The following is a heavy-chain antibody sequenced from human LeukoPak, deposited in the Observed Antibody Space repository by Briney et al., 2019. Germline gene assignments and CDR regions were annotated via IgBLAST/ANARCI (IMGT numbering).Heavy chain of an antibody. V-gene: IGHV3-74*01. CDR2: ITGDGSST. D-gene: IGHD1-1*01. CDR1: EFTFSNYW. CDR3: ARSNWPYYFDY. Sequence: GGSLRLSCAVSEFTFSNYWMHWVRQAPGKGLVWVSWITGDGSSTRYADSVKGRFTISRDNAKNTLYLQVNSLRAEDTAVYYCARSNWPYYFDYWGQGALVTVSS. J-gene: IGHJ4*02.